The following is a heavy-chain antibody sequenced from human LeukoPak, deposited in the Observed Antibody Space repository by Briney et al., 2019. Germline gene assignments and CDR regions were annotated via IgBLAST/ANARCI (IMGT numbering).Heavy chain of an antibody. J-gene: IGHJ4*02. CDR3: ARQHYSNYFDY. Sequence: SETLSLTCTVSGGSISSYYWSWIRQPPGKGLEWIGYIYYSGSTNYNPSLKSRVTISVDTSKNQFSLKLSSVTAADTAVYYCARQHYSNYFDYWGQGTLVTASS. CDR2: IYYSGST. D-gene: IGHD4-11*01. V-gene: IGHV4-59*01. CDR1: GGSISSYY.